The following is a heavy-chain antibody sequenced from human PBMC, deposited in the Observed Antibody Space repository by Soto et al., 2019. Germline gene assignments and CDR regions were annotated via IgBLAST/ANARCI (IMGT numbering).Heavy chain of an antibody. V-gene: IGHV3-7*01. D-gene: IGHD5-18*01. J-gene: IGHJ4*02. CDR2: IREDGGDQ. CDR3: ERDMQLWRLNY. Sequence: GGSLRLSCAASGFSFSSYWMSWVRQAPGKGLEWVANIREDGGDQYYVDSVKGRFTISRDNAQNTLYLQMNSLRAEDTAIYYWERDMQLWRLNYWGQGTQVTVS. CDR1: GFSFSSYW.